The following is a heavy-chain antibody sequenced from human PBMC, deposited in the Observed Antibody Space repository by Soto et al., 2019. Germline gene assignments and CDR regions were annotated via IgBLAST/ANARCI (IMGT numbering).Heavy chain of an antibody. D-gene: IGHD3-22*01. V-gene: IGHV1-69*13. CDR3: ARQFDSDTSGYYYAY. CDR1: GGTFSNYA. CDR2: IIPIFATA. Sequence: VASVKVSCKASGGTFSNYAISWVRQAPGQGLEWMGGIIPIFATANDAQKFQGRVTITADESTSTAYMELSRLRYEDTAVYYCARQFDSDTSGYYYAYWGQGTLVTVSS. J-gene: IGHJ4*02.